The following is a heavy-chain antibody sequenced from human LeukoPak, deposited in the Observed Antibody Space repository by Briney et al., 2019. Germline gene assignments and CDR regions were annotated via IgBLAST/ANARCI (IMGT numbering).Heavy chain of an antibody. D-gene: IGHD3-10*01. CDR1: GYTLTELS. J-gene: IGHJ1*01. CDR2: INPNSGGT. CDR3: ARQYYYGSGSYYGRFQH. V-gene: IGHV1-2*02. Sequence: ASVKVSCKVSGYTLTELSMHWVRQAPGQGLEWMGWINPNSGGTNYAQKFQGRVTMTRDTSISTAYMELSRLRSDDTAVYYCARQYYYGSGSYYGRFQHWGQGTLVTVSS.